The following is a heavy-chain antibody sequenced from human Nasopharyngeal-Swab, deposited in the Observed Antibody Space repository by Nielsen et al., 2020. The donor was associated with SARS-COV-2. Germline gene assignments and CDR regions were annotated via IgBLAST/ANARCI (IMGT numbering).Heavy chain of an antibody. CDR2: IYGRGSA. V-gene: IGHV4-59*01. Sequence: GSLRLSCTVSGGSISPKYWSWIRQPPGKGLEWIGYIYGRGSANYHPSLKSRVTISADTSNNQFSLKVNSVTAADTAVYYCAGDNYYYMGVWGKGTTVIVSS. CDR3: AGDNYYYMGV. CDR1: GGSISPKY. J-gene: IGHJ6*03.